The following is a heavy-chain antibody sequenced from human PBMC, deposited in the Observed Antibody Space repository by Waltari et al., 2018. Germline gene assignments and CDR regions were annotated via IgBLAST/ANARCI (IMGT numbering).Heavy chain of an antibody. CDR3: ARCLAGLRFLQWLHFDS. V-gene: IGHV1-2*02. CDR1: GYIFTGYY. J-gene: IGHJ4*02. CDR2: INPNSGGT. D-gene: IGHD3-3*01. Sequence: QVQLVQSGAEVKKPGASVKVSCKASGYIFTGYYMHWVGQAPGQGLEGMGWINPNSGGTNYAQRFQGRVTMTRDTSISTVYMELSSLRSDDTAVYYCARCLAGLRFLQWLHFDSWGQGTLVTVSS.